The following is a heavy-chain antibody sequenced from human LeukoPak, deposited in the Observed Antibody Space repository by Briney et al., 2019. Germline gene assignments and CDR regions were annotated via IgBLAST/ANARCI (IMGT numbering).Heavy chain of an antibody. CDR1: GGSISSGSYY. CDR3: ARVTLNSGWEPEYYFDY. D-gene: IGHD6-19*01. Sequence: SETLSLTCTVSGGSISSGSYYWSWIRQPAGKGLEWIGRIYTSGSTNYNPSLRSRVTMSVDTSKNQFSLKLSSVTAADTAVYYCARVTLNSGWEPEYYFDYWGQGTLVTVSS. V-gene: IGHV4-61*02. CDR2: IYTSGST. J-gene: IGHJ4*02.